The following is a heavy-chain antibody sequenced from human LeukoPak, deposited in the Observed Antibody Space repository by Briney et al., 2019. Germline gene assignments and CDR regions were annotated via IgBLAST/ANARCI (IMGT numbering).Heavy chain of an antibody. CDR1: GYTFTRYG. D-gene: IGHD2-21*02. J-gene: IGHJ4*02. Sequence: ASVKVSCKASGYTFTRYGMNWVRQAPGQGLEWMGWINTNTGNPTYAQGFTGRFVFSLDTSVSTAYLQISSLRAEDTAVYYCASHIVVATSFNHFDYWGQGTLVTVSS. CDR3: ASHIVVATSFNHFDY. CDR2: INTNTGNP. V-gene: IGHV7-4-1*02.